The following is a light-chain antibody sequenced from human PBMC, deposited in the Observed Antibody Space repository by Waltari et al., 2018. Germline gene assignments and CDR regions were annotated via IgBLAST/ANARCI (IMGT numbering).Light chain of an antibody. CDR3: CSYAGRRSLM. CDR2: EDN. V-gene: IGLV2-23*01. Sequence: QSALTQTASVSGSPGQSITIPCTGTSSDIGSHNLVSWYQKSPDKAPRLIIYEDNKRPSGASNRFSGSKSGNTASLTIFGLQAEDEGEYYCCSYAGRRSLMFGGGTKVTVL. J-gene: IGLJ3*02. CDR1: SSDIGSHNL.